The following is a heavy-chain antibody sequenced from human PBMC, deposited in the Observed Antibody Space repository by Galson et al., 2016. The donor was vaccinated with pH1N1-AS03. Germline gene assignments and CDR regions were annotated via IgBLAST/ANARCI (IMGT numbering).Heavy chain of an antibody. V-gene: IGHV5-51*01. CDR3: ARQQDGRGSGLEWLFWYGMDV. CDR1: GYRFSTYY. Sequence: QSGAEVKKPGESLNISCQGSGYRFSTYYIAWVRQMPGKGLEWMGIFHPGDSDTKYHPSFQGLVTMSADQSISTAYLQWSSLRASDTVMYFCARQQDGRGSGLEWLFWYGMDVWGQGTTVIVSS. D-gene: IGHD3-3*01. J-gene: IGHJ6*02. CDR2: FHPGDSDT.